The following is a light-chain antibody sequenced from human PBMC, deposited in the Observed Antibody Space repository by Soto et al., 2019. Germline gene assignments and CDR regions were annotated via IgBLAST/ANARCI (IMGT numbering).Light chain of an antibody. CDR1: QDIADY. Sequence: DIQMTQSPSPLSASVGDRVTITCRASQDIADYLAWYQQRPGQAPKLLIYAASTLQSGVPSRFSGSGSGTDFTLTIRSLQPEDVATYYCQRYNSPPWTFGRGTTVEIK. J-gene: IGKJ1*01. CDR2: AAS. CDR3: QRYNSPPWT. V-gene: IGKV1-27*01.